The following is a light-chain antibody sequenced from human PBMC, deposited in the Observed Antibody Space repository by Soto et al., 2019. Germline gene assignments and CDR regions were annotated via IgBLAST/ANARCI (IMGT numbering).Light chain of an antibody. CDR3: QTYNPFLLT. CDR2: KAS. Sequence: DIQVTQSPSTLSASVGDSVTISCRASQIISNWLAWYQQKPGKAPKLLNYKASTLESGVPSRFSGSESGADFTLTISGLKHDDFATYDSQTYNPFLLTFGPWPKGDLK. CDR1: QIISNW. J-gene: IGKJ3*01. V-gene: IGKV1-5*03.